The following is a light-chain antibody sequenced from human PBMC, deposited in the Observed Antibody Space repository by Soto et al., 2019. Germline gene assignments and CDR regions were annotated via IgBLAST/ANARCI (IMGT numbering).Light chain of an antibody. CDR3: QQYHNWLT. J-gene: IGKJ4*01. Sequence: EIVMTQSPATLSVSPGERATLSCRASQSVNTNLAWYQQKPGQSPRLLIYGASTRATGIPARFSGSGSGTEFTLTLSSLQYEDFAVYYCQQYHNWLTFGGGTEVEIK. V-gene: IGKV3-15*01. CDR1: QSVNTN. CDR2: GAS.